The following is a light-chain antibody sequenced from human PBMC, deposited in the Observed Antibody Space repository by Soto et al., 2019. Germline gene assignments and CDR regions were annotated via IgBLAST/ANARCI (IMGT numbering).Light chain of an antibody. CDR3: LQYESYPLT. CDR2: AAS. CDR1: QVIRNS. V-gene: IGKV1-16*02. J-gene: IGKJ4*01. Sequence: DIQMTQSPSSLSASVGDRVTITCRASQVIRNSLAWFQQKPGKVPKSLIYAASTLQSGVPSKFSGSGSGTDFTLTISSLQPEDFATYYCLQYESYPLTFGGGTKVEIK.